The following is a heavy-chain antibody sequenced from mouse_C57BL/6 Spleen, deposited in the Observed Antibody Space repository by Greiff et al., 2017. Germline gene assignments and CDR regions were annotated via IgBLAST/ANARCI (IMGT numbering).Heavy chain of an antibody. CDR3: ASPVYYSNYPAWFAY. V-gene: IGHV1-31*01. J-gene: IGHJ3*01. Sequence: EVQLQQSGPELVKPGASVKISCKASGYSFTGYYMHWVKQSHGNILDWIGYIYPYNGVSSYNQKFKGKATLTVDKSSSTAYMELRSLTSEDSAVYYWASPVYYSNYPAWFAYWGQGTLVTVSA. CDR2: IYPYNGVS. D-gene: IGHD2-5*01. CDR1: GYSFTGYY.